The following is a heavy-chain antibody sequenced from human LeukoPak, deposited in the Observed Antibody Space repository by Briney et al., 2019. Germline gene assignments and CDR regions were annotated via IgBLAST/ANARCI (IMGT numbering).Heavy chain of an antibody. D-gene: IGHD6-25*01. CDR1: GFTFRSYW. CDR2: IKDDGSEN. J-gene: IGHJ5*02. V-gene: IGHV3-7*01. Sequence: GGSLRLSCVASGFTFRSYWMSWVRQAPGKGLEWVANIKDDGSENYCVYSVKGQFTISRDNAKNSLYLQMNSLRAEDTAVYYCARGRLSPDPWGQGTLVTVSS. CDR3: ARGRLSPDP.